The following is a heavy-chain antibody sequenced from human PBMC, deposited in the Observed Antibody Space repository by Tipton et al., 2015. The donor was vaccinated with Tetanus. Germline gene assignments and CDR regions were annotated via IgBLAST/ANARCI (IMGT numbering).Heavy chain of an antibody. V-gene: IGHV4-31*03. CDR3: ARANNEFPKKGPFDY. D-gene: IGHD1-1*01. CDR1: GAPINRGGYL. CDR2: IYYSGTT. Sequence: TLSLTCTVSGAPINRGGYLWTWVRQYPGRGLEWIGEIYYSGTTNYNPSLKSRVTISTDKSKNQVSLRLNSVTAADTAVYYCARANNEFPKKGPFDYWGQGALVIVSS. J-gene: IGHJ4*02.